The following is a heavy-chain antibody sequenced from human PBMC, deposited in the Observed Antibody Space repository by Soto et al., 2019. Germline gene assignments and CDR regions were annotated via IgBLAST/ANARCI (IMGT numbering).Heavy chain of an antibody. Sequence: EVQLVESGGGLIQPGGCLRLSCAASGFTVSSNYMSWVRQAPGKGLEWVSVIYGDDSTYYADSVKGRFTISRDNSNNTLLLQMSSLSAEDTAVYYCAISMLRGADFDCWGQGTLVTVSS. J-gene: IGHJ4*02. CDR2: IYGDDST. CDR1: GFTVSSNY. D-gene: IGHD3-10*01. CDR3: AISMLRGADFDC. V-gene: IGHV3-53*01.